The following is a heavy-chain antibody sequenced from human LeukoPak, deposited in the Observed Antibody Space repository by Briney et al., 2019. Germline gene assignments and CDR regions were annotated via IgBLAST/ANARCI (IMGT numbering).Heavy chain of an antibody. D-gene: IGHD6-13*01. J-gene: IGHJ3*02. CDR1: GFTVSSNY. CDR3: AGRQLVRLADAFDI. Sequence: PGGSLRLSCAASGFTVSSNYMSWVRQAPGKGLEWVSVIYSGDSTYYADSVKGRFTISRDNSKNTLYLQMNSLRAEDTAVYYCAGRQLVRLADAFDIWGQGTMVTVSS. V-gene: IGHV3-53*01. CDR2: IYSGDST.